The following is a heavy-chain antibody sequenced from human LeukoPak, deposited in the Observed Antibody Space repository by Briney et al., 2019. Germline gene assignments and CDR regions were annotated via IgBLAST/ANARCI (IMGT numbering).Heavy chain of an antibody. J-gene: IGHJ6*02. Sequence: GGSLRLSCAASGFTFSDYYMSWIRQAPGKGLEWVSYISSSGTTIYYADSVKGRFTISRDNAKNSLYLQMNRLRAEDTAVYYCARGRSSSPIYYYGMDVWGQGTTVTVSS. V-gene: IGHV3-11*01. D-gene: IGHD6-13*01. CDR1: GFTFSDYY. CDR2: ISSSGTTI. CDR3: ARGRSSSPIYYYGMDV.